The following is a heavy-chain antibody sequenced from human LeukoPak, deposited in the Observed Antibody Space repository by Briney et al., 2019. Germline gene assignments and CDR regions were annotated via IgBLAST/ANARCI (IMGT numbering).Heavy chain of an antibody. CDR1: GGPISGYY. V-gene: IGHV4-59*01. D-gene: IGHD2-2*01. J-gene: IGHJ5*02. CDR2: VYYSGST. CDR3: ARVVVVPAADTWRWFDP. Sequence: SETLSLTCSVSGGPISGYYWSWIRQPPGKGLEYIGYVYYSGSTNYNPSLKSRVAMSLDTSRNQFSLKLTSVTPADTAVYYCARVVVVPAADTWRWFDPWGQGTLVTVSS.